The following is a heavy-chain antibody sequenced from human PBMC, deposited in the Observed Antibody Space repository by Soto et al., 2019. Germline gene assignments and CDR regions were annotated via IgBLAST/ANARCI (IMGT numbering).Heavy chain of an antibody. J-gene: IGHJ4*02. V-gene: IGHV3-48*02. D-gene: IGHD5-12*01. CDR2: ISPSGRTI. CDR1: GFTLGSHG. Sequence: EVHLVESGGGLVQPGGSLRLSCAASGFTLGSHGMIWVRQAAGKGLEWVSYISPSGRTIYTAESMRGRFTISRDNDKNSLSLQMSGLRDDDTAVYHCARVRGPTVATMYFDNWGQGTLVTVSS. CDR3: ARVRGPTVATMYFDN.